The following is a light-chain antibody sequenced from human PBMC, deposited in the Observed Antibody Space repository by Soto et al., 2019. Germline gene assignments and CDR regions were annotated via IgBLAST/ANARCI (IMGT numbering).Light chain of an antibody. CDR1: SSNIGSNY. Sequence: QSALTQPPSASGTPGQRVTISCSGSSSNIGSNYVYWYQQLPGTAPELLIYRNNQRPSGVPDRFSGSKSGTSASLAISGLRSEDEADYYCAAWDDSLSGYVFGTGTKVTV. CDR2: RNN. V-gene: IGLV1-47*01. CDR3: AAWDDSLSGYV. J-gene: IGLJ1*01.